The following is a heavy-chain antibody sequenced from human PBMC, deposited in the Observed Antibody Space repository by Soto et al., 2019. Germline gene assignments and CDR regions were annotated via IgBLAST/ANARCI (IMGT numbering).Heavy chain of an antibody. CDR3: ARHDIQLWTRDRSGLVDY. Sequence: SETLSLTCTVSGGSISSSSYYWGWIRQPPGKGLEWIGSIYYSGSTYYNPSLKSRVTISVDTSKNQFSLKLSSVTAADTAVYYCARHDIQLWTRDRSGLVDYWGQGTLVTVSS. V-gene: IGHV4-39*01. CDR2: IYYSGST. CDR1: GGSISSSSYY. D-gene: IGHD5-18*01. J-gene: IGHJ4*02.